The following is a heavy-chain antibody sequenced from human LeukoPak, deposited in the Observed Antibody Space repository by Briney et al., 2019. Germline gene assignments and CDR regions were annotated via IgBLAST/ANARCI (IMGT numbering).Heavy chain of an antibody. CDR3: AKDTDGCNFDY. V-gene: IGHV3-23*01. D-gene: IGHD4-23*01. CDR2: IRGSGGST. Sequence: GGSLSLSCAAYGFTFSSYAMSCVRQAPGKGLEWVSAIRGSGGSTYYADSVKGRFTISRDNCKNTLYLQMNSLRAEDTAVYYCAKDTDGCNFDYRGQGTLVTVSS. J-gene: IGHJ4*02. CDR1: GFTFSSYA.